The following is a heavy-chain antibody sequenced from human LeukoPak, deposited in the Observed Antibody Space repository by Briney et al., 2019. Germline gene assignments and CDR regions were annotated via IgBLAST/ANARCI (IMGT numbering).Heavy chain of an antibody. Sequence: SETLSLTCAVYGGSFSGYYWSWIRQPPGKGLEWIGEINRSGSTNYNPSLKSRVTISVDTSKNQFSLKLSSVTAADTAVYYCARGHTMVRGVNAWFDPWGQGTLVTVSS. CDR2: INRSGST. CDR1: GGSFSGYY. J-gene: IGHJ5*02. V-gene: IGHV4-34*01. D-gene: IGHD3-10*01. CDR3: ARGHTMVRGVNAWFDP.